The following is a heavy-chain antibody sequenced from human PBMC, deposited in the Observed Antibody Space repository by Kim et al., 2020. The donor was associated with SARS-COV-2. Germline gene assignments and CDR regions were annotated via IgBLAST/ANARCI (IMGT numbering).Heavy chain of an antibody. CDR3: VRAGHYDSSGYLRDFDY. Sequence: SVKGRFTIPRDNAKTALFLQMNSLRADDTAVYYCVRAGHYDSSGYLRDFDYWGQGTMVTVSS. J-gene: IGHJ4*02. D-gene: IGHD3-22*01. V-gene: IGHV3-11*04.